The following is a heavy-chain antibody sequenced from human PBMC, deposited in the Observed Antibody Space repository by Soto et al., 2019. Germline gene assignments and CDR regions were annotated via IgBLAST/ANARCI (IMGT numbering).Heavy chain of an antibody. CDR1: GYTFTGYY. CDR3: ARDYRGHTLAYSPHFDY. Sequence: GASVKVSCKASGYTFTGYYINWVRQAPGQGLEWMGWINPNSGGTDYAQKFQGRVTMTRDTSSSTAYMELSRLRSDDTAVYYCARDYRGHTLAYSPHFDYWGRGALVTVSS. D-gene: IGHD2-15*01. CDR2: INPNSGGT. V-gene: IGHV1-2*02. J-gene: IGHJ4*02.